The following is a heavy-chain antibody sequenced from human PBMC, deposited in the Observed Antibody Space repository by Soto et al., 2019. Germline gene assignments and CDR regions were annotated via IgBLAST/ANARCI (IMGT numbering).Heavy chain of an antibody. CDR2: ISNDGNSE. D-gene: IGHD3-3*01. J-gene: IGHJ4*02. V-gene: IGHV3-30*18. CDR1: GFTFSVFG. CDR3: AKTITTIGVSSTGRGALLDN. Sequence: QVQLVESGGGVVQPGRSPRLSCAASGFTFSVFGMHWVRQAPGKGLEWVAVISNDGNSEHYADSVKGRFTISRDNSKNTFYLQMNSLSVEDTAVYYCAKTITTIGVSSTGRGALLDNWGQGILVSVSS.